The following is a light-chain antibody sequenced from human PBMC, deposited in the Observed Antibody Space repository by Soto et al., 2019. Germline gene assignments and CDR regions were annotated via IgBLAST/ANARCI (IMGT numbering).Light chain of an antibody. Sequence: QSVLTQPPSVSGAPGQRVTISCTGSSSNIGAGYDVHWYQHLPGTGPKLLIFGNNNRPSGVPDRFSGYKSGSSASLAITGLQAEDEADYYCQSYDSSLSAHVFGAGTKLTVL. V-gene: IGLV1-40*01. CDR3: QSYDSSLSAHV. CDR1: SSNIGAGYD. J-gene: IGLJ1*01. CDR2: GNN.